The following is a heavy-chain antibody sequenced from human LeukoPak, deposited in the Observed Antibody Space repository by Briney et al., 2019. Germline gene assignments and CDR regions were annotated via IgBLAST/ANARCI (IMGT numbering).Heavy chain of an antibody. J-gene: IGHJ6*03. CDR2: IYHSGSS. CDR3: ARATYYYGSGSFHYYYYYYMDV. V-gene: IGHV4-61*02. D-gene: IGHD3-10*01. CDR1: GGSISSGSYY. Sequence: PSQTLSLTCTVSGGSISSGSYYWSWIRQPAGKGLEWIGSIYHSGSSYYNPSLNSRVTISVDTSKNQFSLKLSSVTAADTAVYYCARATYYYGSGSFHYYYYYYMDVWGKGTTVTVSS.